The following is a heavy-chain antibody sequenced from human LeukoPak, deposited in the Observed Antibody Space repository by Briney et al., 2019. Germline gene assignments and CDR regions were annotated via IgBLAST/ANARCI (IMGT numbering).Heavy chain of an antibody. V-gene: IGHV4-34*01. CDR3: ARTGYYDFWSGYYSYWDIHFDY. J-gene: IGHJ4*02. CDR2: INHSGST. CDR1: GGSFSGYY. D-gene: IGHD3-3*01. Sequence: SETLSLTCAVYGGSFSGYYWSWIRQPPGKGLEWIGEINHSGSTNYNPSLKSRVTISVDTSKNQFSLKLSSVTAADTAVYYCARTGYYDFWSGYYSYWDIHFDYWGQGTLVTVSS.